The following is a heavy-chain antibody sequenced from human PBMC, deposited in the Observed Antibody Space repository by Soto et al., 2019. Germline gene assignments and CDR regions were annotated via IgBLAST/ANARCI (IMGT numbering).Heavy chain of an antibody. J-gene: IGHJ6*02. CDR2: ISSSSSYI. D-gene: IGHD5-18*01. CDR1: GFTFSSYS. Sequence: PGGSLRLSCAASGFTFSSYSMNWVRQAPGKGLEWVSSISSSSSYIYYADSVKGRFTISRDNAKNSLYLQMNSLRAEDTAVYYCARDPYSYGKYYGMDVWGQGTTVTVSS. V-gene: IGHV3-21*01. CDR3: ARDPYSYGKYYGMDV.